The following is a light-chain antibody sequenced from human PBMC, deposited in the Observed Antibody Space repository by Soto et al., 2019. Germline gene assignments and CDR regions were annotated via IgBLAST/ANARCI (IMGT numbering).Light chain of an antibody. V-gene: IGLV1-40*01. Sequence: QTVVTQPPSVSGAPGQRITISCTGSSSNIRAGYDVHWYQQLPGTAPKLLIYANTNRPSGVPGRFSGSKSGASASLAITGLQAEDEADYYCQSYDSSLSASVFGGGTKLTVL. CDR3: QSYDSSLSASV. CDR2: ANT. CDR1: SSNIRAGYD. J-gene: IGLJ2*01.